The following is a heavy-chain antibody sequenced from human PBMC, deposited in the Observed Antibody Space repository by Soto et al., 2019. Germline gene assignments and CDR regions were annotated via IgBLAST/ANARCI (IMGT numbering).Heavy chain of an antibody. CDR3: ARVSILGYCSGGSCYSYYFDY. Sequence: QLQLQESGPGLVKPSETLSLTCTVSGGSISSSSYYWGWILHPPGKWLAWRGSISYSGSTYYNPSLKSRFTISVDTSKNQFSLKLSSVTAADTAVYYCARVSILGYCSGGSCYSYYFDYWGQGTLVTVSS. D-gene: IGHD2-15*01. V-gene: IGHV4-39*01. CDR2: ISYSGST. J-gene: IGHJ4*02. CDR1: GGSISSSSYY.